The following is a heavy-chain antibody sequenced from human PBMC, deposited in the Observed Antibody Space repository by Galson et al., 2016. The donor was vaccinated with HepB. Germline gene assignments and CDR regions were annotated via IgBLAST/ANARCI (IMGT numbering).Heavy chain of an antibody. D-gene: IGHD6-19*01. CDR3: GKRIPVAGSWGGGLDY. J-gene: IGHJ4*02. Sequence: SLRLSCAASGFTFSSYGMHWVRQAPGKGLEWVAAISYDGSHKYYADSVKGRFTISRDNSKNTVYLQANSLRAADTAVYYCGKRIPVAGSWGGGLDYWGQGTLVTVSS. CDR2: ISYDGSHK. CDR1: GFTFSSYG. V-gene: IGHV3-30*18.